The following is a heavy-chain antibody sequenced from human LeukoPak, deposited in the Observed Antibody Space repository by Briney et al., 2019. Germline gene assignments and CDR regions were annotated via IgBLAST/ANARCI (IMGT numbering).Heavy chain of an antibody. CDR2: ISNDGGDT. Sequence: GGAPRTSSAAPGFIFYKFWPILGPPGPREGPERVSAISNDGGDTQYADFVEGRFTISRDNSKNTLFLQMSSLRAEDTALYYCAKGSSGYFAGLWGQGTLVTVSS. CDR3: AKGSSGYFAGL. CDR1: GFIFYKFW. V-gene: IGHV3-23*01. D-gene: IGHD3-22*01. J-gene: IGHJ4*02.